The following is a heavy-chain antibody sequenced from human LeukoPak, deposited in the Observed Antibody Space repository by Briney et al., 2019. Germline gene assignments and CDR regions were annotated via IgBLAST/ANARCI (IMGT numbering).Heavy chain of an antibody. Sequence: ASVKVSCKASGYTFTGYYMHWVRQAPGQGLEWMGWINSNRGDTNYAQKFQGRVTMTRDTSISTAYMEVNRLTSDDMAVYYCARDVTGDQSWFFDLWGRGTLVTVSS. D-gene: IGHD7-27*01. CDR2: INSNRGDT. CDR3: ARDVTGDQSWFFDL. J-gene: IGHJ2*01. V-gene: IGHV1-2*02. CDR1: GYTFTGYY.